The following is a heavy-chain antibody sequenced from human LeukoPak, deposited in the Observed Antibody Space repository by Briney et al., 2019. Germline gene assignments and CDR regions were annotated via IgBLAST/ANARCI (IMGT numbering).Heavy chain of an antibody. CDR2: ISYSGST. J-gene: IGHJ4*02. Sequence: SQTLSLTCTVSGVSISSGAYFWSWIRQHPGKGLEWIGYISYSGSTNYNPSLKSRVTISVGTSKNHFSLKLTSVTAADTAVYYCARAATYSYGLFDYWGQGTLVTVSS. D-gene: IGHD5-18*01. V-gene: IGHV4-31*03. CDR3: ARAATYSYGLFDY. CDR1: GVSISSGAYF.